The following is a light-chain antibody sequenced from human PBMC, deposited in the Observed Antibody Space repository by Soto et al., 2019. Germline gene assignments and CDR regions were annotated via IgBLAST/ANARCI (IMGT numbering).Light chain of an antibody. CDR3: QQYNSYWT. J-gene: IGKJ1*01. V-gene: IGKV1-5*01. Sequence: DIQMTQSPSTLSASVVDRVTITFRASQSISSWLAWYQQKPGKAPKPLIYDASSLESGVPSRFSGSGSGTEFTLTISSLQPDDFATYYCQQYNSYWTFGQGTKVDIK. CDR2: DAS. CDR1: QSISSW.